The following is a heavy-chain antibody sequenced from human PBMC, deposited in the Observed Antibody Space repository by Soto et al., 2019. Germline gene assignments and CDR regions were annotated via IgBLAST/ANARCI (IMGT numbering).Heavy chain of an antibody. CDR3: SRFIMVGGWFDPNYYHGMDV. Sequence: QVQLVQSGAEVKKPGASVTVSCKTSGYTFSNYGINWVRQAPGQGLAWMGWISGYNGNTNYAQTVQGRVTMTTDTSTGTVYMELRSLKSDDTAIYYCSRFIMVGGWFDPNYYHGMDVWGQGTTVTVSS. D-gene: IGHD6-19*01. V-gene: IGHV1-18*01. CDR2: ISGYNGNT. CDR1: GYTFSNYG. J-gene: IGHJ6*02.